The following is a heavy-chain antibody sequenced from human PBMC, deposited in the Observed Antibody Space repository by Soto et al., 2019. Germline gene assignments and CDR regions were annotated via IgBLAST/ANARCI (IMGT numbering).Heavy chain of an antibody. Sequence: EVQLLESGGGLVQPGGSLRLSCAASGFTFSSNAMSWVRQAPGKGLEWVSTISGSGGSTYYADSVKGRFTISRDNSKNTLYLQMSRLRAEETAVYYCAKDFGGRKYCSGGTCYPDDWGQGTLVTVCS. CDR1: GFTFSSNA. CDR3: AKDFGGRKYCSGGTCYPDD. J-gene: IGHJ4*02. V-gene: IGHV3-23*01. CDR2: ISGSGGST. D-gene: IGHD2-15*01.